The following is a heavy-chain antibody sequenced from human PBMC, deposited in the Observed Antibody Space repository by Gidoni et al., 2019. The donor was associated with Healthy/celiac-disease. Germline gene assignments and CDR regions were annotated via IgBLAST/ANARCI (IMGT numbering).Heavy chain of an antibody. CDR2: IYYSGST. Sequence: QVQLQESGPGLVKPSQTLSLTRTVSGGSISSGGYYWSWLRQHPGKGLEWIGYIYYSGSTYYNPSLKSRVTISVDTSKNQFSLKLSSVTAADTAVYYCARWRRNSSGYYIRWAFDIWGQGTMVTVSS. D-gene: IGHD3-22*01. CDR3: ARWRRNSSGYYIRWAFDI. J-gene: IGHJ3*02. V-gene: IGHV4-31*03. CDR1: GGSISSGGYY.